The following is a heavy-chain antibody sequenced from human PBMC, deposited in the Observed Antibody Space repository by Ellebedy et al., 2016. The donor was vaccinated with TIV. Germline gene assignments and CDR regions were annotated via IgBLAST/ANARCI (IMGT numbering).Heavy chain of an antibody. J-gene: IGHJ6*02. Sequence: PGGSLRLSCAASGFIFSDSAIHWVRQASGKGLEWVGRIKNRGNNYATAYAASVEGRFIISRDDSKSTAYLQLNSLKTEDTAVYYCTRRGETVATIIGLDVWGQGTTVTVSS. V-gene: IGHV3-73*01. CDR3: TRRGETVATIIGLDV. D-gene: IGHD5-12*01. CDR2: IKNRGNNYAT. CDR1: GFIFSDSA.